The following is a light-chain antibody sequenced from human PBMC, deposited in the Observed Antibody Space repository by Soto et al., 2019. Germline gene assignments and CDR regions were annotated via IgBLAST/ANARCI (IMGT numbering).Light chain of an antibody. V-gene: IGKV3-11*01. CDR3: QQRLNWPLT. CDR2: DAS. J-gene: IGKJ4*01. Sequence: EIVLTQSPATLSLSPGERATLSCRASQSVSNFFVWYQQKRGQAPRLLIYDASKRATGIPARFSGSGSGTDFTLTIRSLEPEDFAVYYCQQRLNWPLTFGGGTTVEIK. CDR1: QSVSNF.